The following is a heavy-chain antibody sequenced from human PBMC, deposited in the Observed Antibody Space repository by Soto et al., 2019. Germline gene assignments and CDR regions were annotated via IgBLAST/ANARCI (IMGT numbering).Heavy chain of an antibody. CDR3: ASDYGSNWRL. J-gene: IGHJ4*02. Sequence: HLVQSGAEVKMPGDSVQVSCKASGFVSTNYNFHWVRQAPGQSLEWMGRINAATGNTQYSQNFQGRVTCTRDASATTAFMELTNLRFEDRAMYYCASDYGSNWRLWGQGTLVSVSS. CDR2: INAATGNT. CDR1: GFVSTNYN. D-gene: IGHD6-19*01. V-gene: IGHV1-3*01.